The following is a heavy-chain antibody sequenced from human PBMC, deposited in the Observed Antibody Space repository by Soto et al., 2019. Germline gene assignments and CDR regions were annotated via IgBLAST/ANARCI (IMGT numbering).Heavy chain of an antibody. CDR1: GFTFSSYW. D-gene: IGHD1-26*01. V-gene: IGHV3-7*03. Sequence: PGGSLRLSCAASGFTFSSYWMSWVRQAPGKGLEWVANIKQDGSEKYYVDSVKGRFTISRDNAKNSLYLQMNSLRAEDTAVYYCARVGATRWNYYSYGMDVWGQGTTVTVSS. CDR2: IKQDGSEK. J-gene: IGHJ6*02. CDR3: ARVGATRWNYYSYGMDV.